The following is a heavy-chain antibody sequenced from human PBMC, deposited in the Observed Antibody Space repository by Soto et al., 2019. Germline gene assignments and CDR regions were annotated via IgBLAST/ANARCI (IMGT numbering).Heavy chain of an antibody. D-gene: IGHD3-22*01. J-gene: IGHJ6*02. CDR1: GFTFSSYG. CDR3: AKAYYYDSSGSPDYYYGMAV. Sequence: QVQLVESGGGVVQPGRSLRLSCAASGFTFSSYGMHWVRQTAGKGLEWVAVISYDGSNKYYADSVKGRFIVSRDNSNNTLYLKMNSLRAEDTAVYHCAKAYYYDSSGSPDYYYGMAVWGQGTTVTVS. CDR2: ISYDGSNK. V-gene: IGHV3-30*18.